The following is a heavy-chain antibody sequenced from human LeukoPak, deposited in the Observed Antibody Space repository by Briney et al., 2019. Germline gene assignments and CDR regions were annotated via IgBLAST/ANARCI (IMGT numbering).Heavy chain of an antibody. CDR2: INHSGST. CDR3: ARGYYGSGSHCCHMDV. V-gene: IGHV4-34*01. J-gene: IGHJ6*03. Sequence: SETLSLTCAVYVGSFSGYYWSWIRQPPGKGLEWIGEINHSGSTNYNSSLKSRVTISVDTSKNQFSLKLSSVTAADTTVYYCARGYYGSGSHCCHMDVWGKGTTITVS. CDR1: VGSFSGYY. D-gene: IGHD3-10*01.